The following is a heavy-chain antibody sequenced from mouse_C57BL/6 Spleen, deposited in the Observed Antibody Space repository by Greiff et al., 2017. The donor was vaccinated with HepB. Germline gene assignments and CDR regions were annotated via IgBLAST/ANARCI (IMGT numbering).Heavy chain of an antibody. Sequence: VQLQQSGAELARPGASVKMSCKASGYTFTSYTMHWVKQRPGQGLEWIGYINPSSGYTKYNQKFKDKATLTADKSSSTAYMQLSSLTSEDSAVYYCARESYETWFAYWGQGTLVTVSA. J-gene: IGHJ3*01. CDR3: ARESYETWFAY. D-gene: IGHD1-1*01. CDR2: INPSSGYT. CDR1: GYTFTSYT. V-gene: IGHV1-4*01.